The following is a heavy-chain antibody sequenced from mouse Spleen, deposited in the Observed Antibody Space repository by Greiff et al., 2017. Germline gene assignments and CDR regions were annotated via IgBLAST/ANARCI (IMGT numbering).Heavy chain of an antibody. CDR3: ARGYYGNYRYFDV. Sequence: QVQLQQSGAELVMPGASVKLSCKASGYTFTSYWMHWVKQRPGQGLEWIGEIDPSDSYTNYNQKFKGKATLTVDKSSSTAYMQLSSLTSEDSAVYYCARGYYGNYRYFDVWGAGTTVTVSS. J-gene: IGHJ1*01. V-gene: IGHV1-69*01. D-gene: IGHD2-1*01. CDR2: IDPSDSYT. CDR1: GYTFTSYW.